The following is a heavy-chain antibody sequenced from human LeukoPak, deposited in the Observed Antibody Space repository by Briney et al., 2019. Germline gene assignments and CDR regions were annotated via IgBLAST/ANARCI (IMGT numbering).Heavy chain of an antibody. D-gene: IGHD7-27*01. CDR2: IWYDGSNK. Sequence: GGSLRLSCAASGFTFSSYGMHWVRQAPGKGREWVAVIWYDGSNKYYADSVKGRFTISRDNVKNTLYLQMDSLRAEDTAVYYCATSLGPLTEYWGQGTLVTVSS. CDR1: GFTFSSYG. V-gene: IGHV3-33*03. CDR3: ATSLGPLTEY. J-gene: IGHJ4*02.